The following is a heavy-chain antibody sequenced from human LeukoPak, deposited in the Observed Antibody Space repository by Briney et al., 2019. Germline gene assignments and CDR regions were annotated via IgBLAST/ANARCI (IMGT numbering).Heavy chain of an antibody. Sequence: GGSLRLSCVASGFTFTSYGMSWVRQAPGKVLEWVSGISASGGSTYYPDPVKSRFTISRDNSENTLYLQMNRLRAEDTAVYYCGKDSGSGSQSRFDYWGQGTLVTVSS. D-gene: IGHD3-10*01. J-gene: IGHJ4*02. CDR1: GFTFTSYG. CDR3: GKDSGSGSQSRFDY. V-gene: IGHV3-23*01. CDR2: ISASGGST.